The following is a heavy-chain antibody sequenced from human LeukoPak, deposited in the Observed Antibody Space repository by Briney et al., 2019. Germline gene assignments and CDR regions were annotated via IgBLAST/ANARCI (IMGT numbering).Heavy chain of an antibody. Sequence: ASVKVSCKASGGTFSSYAISWVRQAPGQGLEWMGWISAYNGNTNYAQKLQGRVTMTTDTSTSTAYMELRSLRSDDTAVYYCARDRMVSAYYDSSGYPHYWGQGTLVTVSS. CDR1: GGTFSSYA. D-gene: IGHD3-22*01. CDR2: ISAYNGNT. V-gene: IGHV1-18*01. CDR3: ARDRMVSAYYDSSGYPHY. J-gene: IGHJ4*02.